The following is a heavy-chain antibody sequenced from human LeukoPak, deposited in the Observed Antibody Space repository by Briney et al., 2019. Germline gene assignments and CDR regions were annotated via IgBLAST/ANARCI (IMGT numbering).Heavy chain of an antibody. CDR1: GFTFSDYY. D-gene: IGHD5-18*01. CDR3: ARDPDGYRQGHHFDY. Sequence: GGSLRLSCAASGFTFSDYYMSWIRQAPGKGLEWVSVIYSGGSTYYADSVKGRFTISRDNSKNTLYLQMNSLKAEDTAVYYCARDPDGYRQGHHFDYWGQGTLVTVPS. J-gene: IGHJ4*02. V-gene: IGHV3-66*01. CDR2: IYSGGST.